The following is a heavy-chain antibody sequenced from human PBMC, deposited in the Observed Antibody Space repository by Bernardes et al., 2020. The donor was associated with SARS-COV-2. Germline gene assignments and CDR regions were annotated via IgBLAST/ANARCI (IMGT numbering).Heavy chain of an antibody. CDR2: ISGGGYST. CDR1: GFTFSSYS. J-gene: IGHJ4*01. D-gene: IGHD2-15*01. Sequence: GGSLRLSCAASGFTFSSYSFKWVRQAPGKGPEWVSSISGGGYSTTYADSMKGRFTISRDNAKNLLYLQMNSLRVEDTAVYYCAREIDIPVGGKFRPPDYWGLGTRVTVAS. CDR3: AREIDIPVGGKFRPPDY. V-gene: IGHV3-21*06.